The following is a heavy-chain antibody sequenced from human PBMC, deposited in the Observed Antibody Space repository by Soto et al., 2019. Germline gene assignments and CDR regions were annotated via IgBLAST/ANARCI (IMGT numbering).Heavy chain of an antibody. CDR2: INTHNGNT. Sequence: ASVKVSCKASGYTFTTYGSSWVRQAPGEGLEWLGWINTHNGNTNYAQNLQGRVFMTADTSTNTAYMELRSLRSDDTTIYFCTREGSARYHYYALDAWGQGTTVIVSS. J-gene: IGHJ6*02. CDR3: TREGSARYHYYALDA. D-gene: IGHD3-16*02. CDR1: GYTFTTYG. V-gene: IGHV1-18*01.